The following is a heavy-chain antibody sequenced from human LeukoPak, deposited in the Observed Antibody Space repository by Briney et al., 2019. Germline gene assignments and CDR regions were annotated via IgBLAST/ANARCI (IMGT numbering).Heavy chain of an antibody. CDR3: ARARRAVNYYDSSGYYWTGFDY. V-gene: IGHV3-48*04. CDR2: ISSSGSTI. D-gene: IGHD3-22*01. Sequence: PGGSLRLSCAASGFSFSSYSMHWVRQAPGKGLEWVSYISSSGSTIYYADSVKGRFTISRDNAKNSLYLQMNSLRAEDTAVYYCARARRAVNYYDSSGYYWTGFDYWGQGTLVTVSS. J-gene: IGHJ4*02. CDR1: GFSFSSYS.